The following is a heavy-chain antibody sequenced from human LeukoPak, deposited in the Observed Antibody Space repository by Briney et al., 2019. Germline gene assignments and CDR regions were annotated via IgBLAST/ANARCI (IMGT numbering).Heavy chain of an antibody. V-gene: IGHV4-34*01. D-gene: IGHD6-25*01. Sequence: KASETLSLTCAVYGGSFSGYYWSWIRRPPGKGLEWIGEINHSGSTNYNPSLKSRVTISVDTSKNQFSLKLSSVTAADTAVYYCARVAAYLYDYWGQGTLVTVSS. CDR1: GGSFSGYY. CDR2: INHSGST. J-gene: IGHJ4*02. CDR3: ARVAAYLYDY.